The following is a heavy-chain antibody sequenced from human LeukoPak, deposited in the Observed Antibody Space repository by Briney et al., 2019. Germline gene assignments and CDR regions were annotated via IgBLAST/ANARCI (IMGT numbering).Heavy chain of an antibody. Sequence: PSETLSLTCTVSGGSISTYYWTWIRQPPGKGLGWIGYIYYSGSTKYNPSLKSRVTISVDTSKNQFSLKLSSVTAADTAVYYCASFYSSGFFDYWGQGTLVTVSS. V-gene: IGHV4-59*01. D-gene: IGHD6-19*01. J-gene: IGHJ4*02. CDR2: IYYSGST. CDR3: ASFYSSGFFDY. CDR1: GGSISTYY.